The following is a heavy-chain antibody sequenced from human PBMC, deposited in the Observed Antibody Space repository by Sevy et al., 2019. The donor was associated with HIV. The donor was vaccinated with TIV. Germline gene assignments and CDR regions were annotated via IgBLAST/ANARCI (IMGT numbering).Heavy chain of an antibody. V-gene: IGHV3-30*18. CDR3: AKDQEHYYDSSGYYYEGGSLDY. D-gene: IGHD3-22*01. Sequence: GGSLRLSCAASGFTFSSYGMHWVRQAPGKGLEWVAVISYDGSNKYYADSVKGRFTISRDNSKNTLYLQMNSLRAEDTVVYYCAKDQEHYYDSSGYYYEGGSLDYWGQGTLVTVSS. CDR1: GFTFSSYG. J-gene: IGHJ4*02. CDR2: ISYDGSNK.